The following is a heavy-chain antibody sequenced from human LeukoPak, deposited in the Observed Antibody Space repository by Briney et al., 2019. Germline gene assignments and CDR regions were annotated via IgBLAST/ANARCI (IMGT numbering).Heavy chain of an antibody. CDR2: IRYDGSNK. Sequence: PGGSLRLSCAASGFTFSSYGMHWVRQAPGKGLEWVAFIRYDGSNKYYADSVKGRFTISRDNAKNSLYLQMNSLRAEDTAVYYCARDHSSGWYGYYFDYWGQGALVTVSS. V-gene: IGHV3-30*02. CDR1: GFTFSSYG. CDR3: ARDHSSGWYGYYFDY. D-gene: IGHD6-19*01. J-gene: IGHJ4*02.